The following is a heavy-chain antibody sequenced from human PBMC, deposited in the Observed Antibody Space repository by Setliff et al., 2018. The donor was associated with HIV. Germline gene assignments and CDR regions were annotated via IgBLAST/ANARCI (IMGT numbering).Heavy chain of an antibody. V-gene: IGHV4-38-2*01. CDR3: ARVQMAYAAFDV. D-gene: IGHD4-17*01. CDR1: GYTISSGYY. Sequence: PSETLFLTCALSGYTISSGYYWAWIRQPPGKGLEWIGRISYGGGTHYNPPLKSRVTLSVDTSKHQFSLKLSSVTAADTAVYYCARVQMAYAAFDVWGQGTMVT. CDR2: ISYGGGT. J-gene: IGHJ3*01.